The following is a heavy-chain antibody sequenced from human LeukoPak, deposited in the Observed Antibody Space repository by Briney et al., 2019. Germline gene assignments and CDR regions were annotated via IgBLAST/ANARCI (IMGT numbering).Heavy chain of an antibody. CDR1: GYRFIDYW. Sequence: GESLKISCQVSGYRFIDYWIGWVRQMPGKGLESVGIIYPGDSDTTYSPSFQGQVTISADKSISTVYLQWTSLEASDTAIYYCARQSRDGSKTRGYYFDYWGQGTLVTVSS. D-gene: IGHD5-24*01. CDR2: IYPGDSDT. CDR3: ARQSRDGSKTRGYYFDY. V-gene: IGHV5-51*01. J-gene: IGHJ4*02.